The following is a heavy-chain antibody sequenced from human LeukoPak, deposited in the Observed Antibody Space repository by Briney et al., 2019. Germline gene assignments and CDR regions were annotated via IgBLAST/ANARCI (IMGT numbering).Heavy chain of an antibody. Sequence: GGSLRLSCAASGFTFSSYAMSWVRQAPGKGLEWVSSISGSGGASYHTDSVKGRFTISRDNSKNTLHLQMNSLRAEDTALYYCAKDGGLTSVAAGSSYGLDVWGPGTTVTVSS. V-gene: IGHV3-23*01. J-gene: IGHJ6*02. D-gene: IGHD6-13*01. CDR3: AKDGGLTSVAAGSSYGLDV. CDR1: GFTFSSYA. CDR2: ISGSGGAS.